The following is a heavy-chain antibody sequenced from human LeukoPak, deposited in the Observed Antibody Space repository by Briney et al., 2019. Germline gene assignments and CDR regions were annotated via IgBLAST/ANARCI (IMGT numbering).Heavy chain of an antibody. V-gene: IGHV3-74*01. Sequence: GGSLRLSCAASRFTFSTYGMHWVRQVPGKGLEWLSRINNDGVSTSYADSVKGRFTISRDNAKNTLYLRMNSLRAEDTAIYYCARKPLSGGYGGTIDYWGQGTLVTVSS. CDR1: RFTFSTYG. CDR2: INNDGVST. D-gene: IGHD5-12*01. J-gene: IGHJ4*02. CDR3: ARKPLSGGYGGTIDY.